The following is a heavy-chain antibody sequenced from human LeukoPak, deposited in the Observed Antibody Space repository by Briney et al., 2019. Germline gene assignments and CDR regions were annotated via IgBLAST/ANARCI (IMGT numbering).Heavy chain of an antibody. V-gene: IGHV1-2*02. CDR3: ARAMTTVTPFYYYYYGMDV. CDR2: INPNSGGT. CDR1: GYTFTGYY. Sequence: ASVKVSCKASGYTFTGYYMHWVRQAPGQGLEWMGWINPNSGGTNYAQKFQGRVTMTRNTSISTAYMELSSLRSEDTAVYYCARAMTTVTPFYYYYYGMDVWGQGTTVTVSS. D-gene: IGHD4-11*01. J-gene: IGHJ6*02.